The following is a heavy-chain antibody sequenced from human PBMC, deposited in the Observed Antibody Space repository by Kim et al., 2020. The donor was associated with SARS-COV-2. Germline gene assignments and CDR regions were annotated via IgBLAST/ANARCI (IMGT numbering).Heavy chain of an antibody. J-gene: IGHJ4*02. D-gene: IGHD3-22*01. CDR3: AKALMGTRIVVVLPYFDY. V-gene: IGHV3-23*01. Sequence: KGRITMSRDNSKNTLQSQMNSLTAEDTAVYYCAKALMGTRIVVVLPYFDYWGQGALVTVSS.